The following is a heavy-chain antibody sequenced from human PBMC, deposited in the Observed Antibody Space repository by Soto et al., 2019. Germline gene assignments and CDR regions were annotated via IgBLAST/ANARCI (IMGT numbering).Heavy chain of an antibody. V-gene: IGHV3-9*01. J-gene: IGHJ4*02. CDR1: GFTFDDYA. Sequence: DVQLVESGGGLVQPGRSLRLSCAASGFTFDDYAMHWVRQAPGKGLEWVSSISSNSGSIDYADSVKGRFTISRDNAKNSLYLQMNSLTTEDTALYYCVKDGTVGTAPPDFDHWGQGTLVTVSS. CDR2: ISSNSGSI. CDR3: VKDGTVGTAPPDFDH. D-gene: IGHD4-17*01.